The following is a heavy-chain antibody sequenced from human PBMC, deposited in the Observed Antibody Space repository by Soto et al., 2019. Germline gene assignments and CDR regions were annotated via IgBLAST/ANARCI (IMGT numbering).Heavy chain of an antibody. V-gene: IGHV1-69*01. CDR3: ARDWGSYSSSWPTFDY. CDR1: GGTFSSYA. CDR2: IIPIFGTA. D-gene: IGHD6-13*01. J-gene: IGHJ4*02. Sequence: QVQLVQSGAEVKKPGSSVKVSCKASGGTFSSYAISWVRQAPGQGLEWMGGIIPIFGTANYAQKFQGRVTITADEATSTAYMELSSLRSEDTAVYYCARDWGSYSSSWPTFDYWGQGTLVTVSS.